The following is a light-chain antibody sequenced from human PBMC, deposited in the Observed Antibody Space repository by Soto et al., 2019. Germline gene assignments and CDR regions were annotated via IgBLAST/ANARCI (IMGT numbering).Light chain of an antibody. V-gene: IGKV3-20*01. Sequence: EIVLTQSPGTLSLSPGERATLSCRASQSVSSGYLAWYQQKPGQAPRLLIYGASNRATGIPDRFSGSGSGTDFTLTISRLEPEDFAVYYCQQYGSSPRTFGQGIKVEIK. CDR2: GAS. CDR3: QQYGSSPRT. J-gene: IGKJ1*01. CDR1: QSVSSGY.